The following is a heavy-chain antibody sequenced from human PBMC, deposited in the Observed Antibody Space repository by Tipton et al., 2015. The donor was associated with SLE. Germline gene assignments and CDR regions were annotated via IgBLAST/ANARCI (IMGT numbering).Heavy chain of an antibody. CDR2: FYTSGST. D-gene: IGHD2-21*01. J-gene: IGHJ3*02. Sequence: TLSLTCTVSGGSISSYYWSWIRQPAGKGLEWVGRFYTSGSTNYNPSLKSRVAMSVDTSKNQFSLKLSAVTAADTAVYYCARVLHYCGGDCYLGDAFDIWGQGTMVTVSS. V-gene: IGHV4-4*07. CDR1: GGSISSYY. CDR3: ARVLHYCGGDCYLGDAFDI.